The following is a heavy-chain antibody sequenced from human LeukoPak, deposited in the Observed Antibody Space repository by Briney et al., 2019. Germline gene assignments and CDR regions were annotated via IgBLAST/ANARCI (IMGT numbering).Heavy chain of an antibody. J-gene: IGHJ4*02. CDR3: ARHPGGYYYGSGSYWYLDY. V-gene: IGHV5-51*01. CDR2: IYPGDSDT. Sequence: GESLQISCKGSGYSFTSYWIGWVRQMPGKGLEWMGIIYPGDSDTRYSPSFQGQVTISADKSISTAYLQWSSLKASDTAMYYCARHPGGYYYGSGSYWYLDYWGQGTLVTVSS. CDR1: GYSFTSYW. D-gene: IGHD3-10*01.